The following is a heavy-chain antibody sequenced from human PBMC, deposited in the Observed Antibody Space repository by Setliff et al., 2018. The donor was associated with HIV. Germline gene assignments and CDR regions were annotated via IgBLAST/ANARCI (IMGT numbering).Heavy chain of an antibody. CDR2: ISTTGTTT. D-gene: IGHD4-4*01. CDR1: GFTFSDYY. Sequence: PGGSLRLSCEASGFTFSDYYMSWVRLAPGKGLEWLSIISTTGTTTYYADSVKGRFTISRDNARNLVFLQMNSLRAEDTAVYYCARWGYSRDGMDVWGQGTTVTVSS. J-gene: IGHJ6*02. CDR3: ARWGYSRDGMDV. V-gene: IGHV3-11*04.